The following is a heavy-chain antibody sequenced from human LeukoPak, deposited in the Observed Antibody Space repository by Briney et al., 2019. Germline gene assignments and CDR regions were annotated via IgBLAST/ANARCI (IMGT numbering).Heavy chain of an antibody. CDR1: GFTFSNYA. CDR2: ITRSGEST. Sequence: QPGGSLRLSCAASGFTFSNYAMSWVRQAPGKGLEWVSSITRSGESTYYADSVKGRFTISRDSSKNMLSLQMNSLRAEDTAVYYCAKGFDSSGYYYYFDYWGQGTLVTVSS. V-gene: IGHV3-23*01. D-gene: IGHD3-22*01. J-gene: IGHJ4*02. CDR3: AKGFDSSGYYYYFDY.